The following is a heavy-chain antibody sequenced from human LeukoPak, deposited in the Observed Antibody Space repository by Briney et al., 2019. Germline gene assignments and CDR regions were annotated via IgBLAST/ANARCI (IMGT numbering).Heavy chain of an antibody. Sequence: GSLRLSCAASGFTFNDYYMGWIRQAPGKGLEWVSYISGSGSYTNYADSVKGRFTISRDNAKNPLFLQMSSLRAEDTAVYYCARDQSSAVAGDYWGQGTLVTVSS. CDR1: GFTFNDYY. CDR2: ISGSGSYT. D-gene: IGHD6-19*01. J-gene: IGHJ4*02. V-gene: IGHV3-11*06. CDR3: ARDQSSAVAGDY.